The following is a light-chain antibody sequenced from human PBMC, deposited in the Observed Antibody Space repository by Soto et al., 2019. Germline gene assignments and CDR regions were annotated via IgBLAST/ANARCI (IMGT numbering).Light chain of an antibody. CDR3: GTWDSSLSAVV. J-gene: IGLJ2*01. Sequence: QSVLTQPPSVSAAPGQNVTISCSGSSSNIANNYVSWYQQLPRAAPKLLIYDSNEGPSGIPERFSGSKSGTSATLGITGLQTGDEADYSCGTWDSSLSAVVFGGGTKVTVL. CDR2: DSN. V-gene: IGLV1-51*01. CDR1: SSNIANNY.